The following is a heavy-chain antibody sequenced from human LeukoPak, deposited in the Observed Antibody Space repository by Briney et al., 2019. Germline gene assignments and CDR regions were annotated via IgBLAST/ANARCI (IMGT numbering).Heavy chain of an antibody. CDR3: ARGKQYYYGSGSYYSGSYYYGMDV. J-gene: IGHJ6*02. D-gene: IGHD3-10*01. Sequence: PGGSLRLSCAASGFTFSSYSMNWVRQAPGRGLEWVSSISSSSSYIYYADSVKGRFTISRDNAKNSLYLQMNSLRAEDTAVYHCARGKQYYYGSGSYYSGSYYYGMDVWGQGTTVTVSS. CDR2: ISSSSSYI. CDR1: GFTFSSYS. V-gene: IGHV3-21*01.